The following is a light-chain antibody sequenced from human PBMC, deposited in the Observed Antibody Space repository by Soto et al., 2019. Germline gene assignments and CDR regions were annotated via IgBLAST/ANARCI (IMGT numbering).Light chain of an antibody. CDR2: EVS. Sequence: QSALTQPASVSGSPGQSITISCTGTSSDVGTYKYVSWYQQHPGKAPKLMIYEVSNRPSGVSNRFSGSKSGNTASLTISGRQAEDEADYYCSSYTSRSTPVFGGGTKVTVL. CDR1: SSDVGTYKY. V-gene: IGLV2-14*01. CDR3: SSYTSRSTPV. J-gene: IGLJ2*01.